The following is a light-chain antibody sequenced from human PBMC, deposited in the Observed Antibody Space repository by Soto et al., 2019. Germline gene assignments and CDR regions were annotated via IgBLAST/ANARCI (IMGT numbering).Light chain of an antibody. CDR2: GVS. J-gene: IGKJ5*01. CDR1: QSVSSNY. CDR3: QQYLNTPIT. V-gene: IGKV3-20*01. Sequence: EIVLTQSPGTLSLSPGERATLSCRASQSVSSNYLAWYQQIPGQAPRLLIYGVSSRAAGIPDRFSGGGSGTDFTLTINSLETEDFAVYYCQQYLNTPITFGQGTRLENK.